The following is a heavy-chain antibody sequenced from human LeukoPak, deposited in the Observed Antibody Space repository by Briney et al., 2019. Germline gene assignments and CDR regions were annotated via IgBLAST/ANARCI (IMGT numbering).Heavy chain of an antibody. CDR3: ARRAGAYSHSYDY. Sequence: GGSLRLSCAASGFIFSSYGMHWVRQAPGKGLEWVAFIRYDGSKKYYADSVKGRFTISRDNSKNTLYLQMNSLRAEDTAVYYCARRAGAYSHSYDYWGQGTLVTVSS. D-gene: IGHD4/OR15-4a*01. V-gene: IGHV3-30*02. J-gene: IGHJ4*02. CDR2: IRYDGSKK. CDR1: GFIFSSYG.